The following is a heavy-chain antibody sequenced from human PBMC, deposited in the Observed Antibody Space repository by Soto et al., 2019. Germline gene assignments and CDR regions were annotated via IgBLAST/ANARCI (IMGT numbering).Heavy chain of an antibody. Sequence: EVQLLESGGGLVQPGGSLRLSCADSGFTFSSYSMSWVRQAPGKGLEWVSGFRSGGDDGTTYYADSVKGRFTISRDNSKNTLFRQMDSLRAEDTAIYYCAKKGNSGPGSQYFYYWGQRTLVTVAS. V-gene: IGHV3-23*01. D-gene: IGHD2-15*01. J-gene: IGHJ4*02. CDR3: AKKGNSGPGSQYFYY. CDR1: GFTFSSYS. CDR2: SGGDDGTT.